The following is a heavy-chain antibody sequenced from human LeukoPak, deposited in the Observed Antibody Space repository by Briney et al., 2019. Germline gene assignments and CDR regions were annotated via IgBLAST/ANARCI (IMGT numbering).Heavy chain of an antibody. J-gene: IGHJ6*03. Sequence: GGSLRLSCAASGFTFSSYSMNWVRQAPGKGLEWVSYISSSSSTIYYADFVKGRFTISRDNAKNLLCLQMNSLRAEDTAVYYCARDGELTIFGVVKGYYYMDVWGKGATVTVSS. CDR2: ISSSSSTI. V-gene: IGHV3-48*01. CDR3: ARDGELTIFGVVKGYYYMDV. CDR1: GFTFSSYS. D-gene: IGHD3-3*01.